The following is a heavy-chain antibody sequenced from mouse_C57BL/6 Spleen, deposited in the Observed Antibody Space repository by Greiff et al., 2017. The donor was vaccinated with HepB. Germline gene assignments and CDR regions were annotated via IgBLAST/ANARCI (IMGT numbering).Heavy chain of an antibody. CDR1: GYTFTSYW. V-gene: IGHV1S81*02. D-gene: IGHD1-1*01. J-gene: IGHJ2*01. CDR2: TNPTNGRT. CDR3: ARIKKIVATYLDY. Sequence: VQLQQSGAELVKAGASVKMSCKASGYTFTSYWMHWVKQRLGQGLEWFAETNPTNGRTYYNEKFKSKATLTVDKSSSTAYMLLSGPTFEDSAVYYCARIKKIVATYLDYWVRGTTLTVSS.